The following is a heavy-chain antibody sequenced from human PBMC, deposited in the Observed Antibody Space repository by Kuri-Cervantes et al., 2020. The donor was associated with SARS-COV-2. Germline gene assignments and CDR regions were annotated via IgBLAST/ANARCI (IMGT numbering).Heavy chain of an antibody. D-gene: IGHD2-21*02. V-gene: IGHV3-23*01. CDR3: AKSLAHCGRGCYWAFDY. CDR2: ISGSGTGT. J-gene: IGHJ4*02. CDR1: GFMFMNYD. Sequence: GESLKISCKGSGFMFMNYDMGWVRQAPGRGLEWVSIISGSGTGTYFADSVKGRFTMSRDNYKNTVFLQMNSLTADDTAVYYCAKSLAHCGRGCYWAFDYWGQGALVTGSS.